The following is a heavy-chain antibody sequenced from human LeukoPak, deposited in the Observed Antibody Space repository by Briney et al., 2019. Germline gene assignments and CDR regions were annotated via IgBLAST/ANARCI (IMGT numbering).Heavy chain of an antibody. CDR1: GYSFSIYG. V-gene: IGHV1-18*01. CDR2: ISASDGTT. CDR3: ARCGAAVTTHFSH. D-gene: IGHD4-17*01. Sequence: GASVQVSCKASGYSFSIYGITWARQAPGQGLEYLGWISASDGTTNYAQKVQDRVTMTTDTSTSTAYLELRSLRSEDTAVYYGARCGAAVTTHFSHWGQGTLVTVSS. J-gene: IGHJ4*02.